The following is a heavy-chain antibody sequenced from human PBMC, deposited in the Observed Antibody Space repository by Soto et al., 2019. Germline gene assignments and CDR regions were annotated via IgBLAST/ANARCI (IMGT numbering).Heavy chain of an antibody. CDR1: GGSFSSDH. CDR2: INNSGIT. CDR3: ARDRPWDCSSSNYCYYYGLDV. D-gene: IGHD2-2*01. V-gene: IGHV4-59*01. Sequence: PSETLSLTCNVSGGSFSSDHWGWIRQPPGKGLEWIGKINNSGITNYNPSLKSRATISVDTSKNQFSLKLTSVTAADTAVYYCARDRPWDCSSSNYCYYYGLDVWGQGTTFSVS. J-gene: IGHJ6*02.